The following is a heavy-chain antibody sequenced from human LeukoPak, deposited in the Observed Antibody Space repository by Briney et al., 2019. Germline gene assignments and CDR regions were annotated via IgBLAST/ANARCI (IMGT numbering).Heavy chain of an antibody. CDR3: AKTYYYGSGSYYNVGNWFDP. CDR1: GYTFTGYY. J-gene: IGHJ5*02. CDR2: ISAYNGNT. Sequence: ASVKVSCKASGYTFTGYYMHWARQAPGQGLEWMGWISAYNGNTNYAQKLQGRVTMTTDTSTSTAYMELRSLRSDDTAVYYCAKTYYYGSGSYYNVGNWFDPWGQGTLVTVSS. D-gene: IGHD3-10*01. V-gene: IGHV1-18*04.